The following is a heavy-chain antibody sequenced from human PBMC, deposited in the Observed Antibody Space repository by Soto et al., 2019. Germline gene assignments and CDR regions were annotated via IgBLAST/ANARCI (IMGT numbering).Heavy chain of an antibody. J-gene: IGHJ4*02. D-gene: IGHD6-13*01. CDR1: GGSISSSNW. V-gene: IGHV4-4*02. CDR3: ARAAMGGSSWPFDY. Sequence: QVQLQESGPGLVKPSVTLSLTCAVSGGSISSSNWWSWVRQPPGKGLEWIGEIYHSGSTNYNPSLKSRVNISVDKSKTQFSLKLNSVTAADTAVYYCARAAMGGSSWPFDYWGQGTLVTVSS. CDR2: IYHSGST.